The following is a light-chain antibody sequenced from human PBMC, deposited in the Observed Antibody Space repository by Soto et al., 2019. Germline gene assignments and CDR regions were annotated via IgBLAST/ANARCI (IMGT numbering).Light chain of an antibody. CDR1: QSVSSSY. V-gene: IGKV3-20*01. CDR3: QQYGSSRT. Sequence: EIVLTQSPGTLSLSPGERATLSCRASQSVSSSYLAWYQQKPGQAPRLLIYDASSSATGIPDRFSGSGSETDFTLTISRLEPEDFAVYYCQQYGSSRTFGQGTKLEIK. J-gene: IGKJ2*01. CDR2: DAS.